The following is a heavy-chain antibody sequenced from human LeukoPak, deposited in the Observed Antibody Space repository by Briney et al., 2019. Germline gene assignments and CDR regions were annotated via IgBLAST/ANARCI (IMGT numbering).Heavy chain of an antibody. Sequence: GGSLRLSCAASGFTFSSYSMNWVRQAPGKGLEWVSSISSSSSYIYYADSVKGRFTISRDNAKNSLYLQMNSLRAEDTAVYYCARPGIAAAGTRSYYYYYGMDVWGQGTTVTVSS. CDR2: ISSSSSYI. D-gene: IGHD6-13*01. J-gene: IGHJ6*02. V-gene: IGHV3-21*01. CDR1: GFTFSSYS. CDR3: ARPGIAAAGTRSYYYYYGMDV.